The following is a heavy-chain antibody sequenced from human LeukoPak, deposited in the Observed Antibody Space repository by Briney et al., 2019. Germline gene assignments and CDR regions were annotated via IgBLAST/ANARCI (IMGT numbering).Heavy chain of an antibody. CDR3: ARGVGECSSTSCYASSYYCYYMDV. CDR1: RGTFSNCA. CDR2: IIPIFSTA. V-gene: IGHV1-69*13. J-gene: IGHJ6*03. Sequence: SEKLSCTASRGTFSNCAISWVRNAPGQGHGWMGRIIPIFSTANNAQQSLGRVTITADGSTSTVYMELSRLRSEDTAVYYWARGVGECSSTSCYASSYYCYYMDVWGKGTTVTISS. D-gene: IGHD2-2*01.